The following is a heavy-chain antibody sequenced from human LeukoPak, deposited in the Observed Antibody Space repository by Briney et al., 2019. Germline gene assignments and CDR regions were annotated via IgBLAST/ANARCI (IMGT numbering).Heavy chain of an antibody. J-gene: IGHJ4*02. CDR2: IYYSGST. V-gene: IGHV4-31*03. Sequence: KASETLSLTCTVSGGSISSGGYYWSWIRHHPGKGLEWIGYIYYSGSTYYNPSLESRVTISVDTSKNQFSLKLSSVTAADTAVYYCARQSDGGNWIDYWGQGTLVTVSS. D-gene: IGHD4-23*01. CDR1: GGSISSGGYY. CDR3: ARQSDGGNWIDY.